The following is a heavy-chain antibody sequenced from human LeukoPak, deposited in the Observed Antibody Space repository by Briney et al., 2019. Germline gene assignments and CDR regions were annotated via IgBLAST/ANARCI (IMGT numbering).Heavy chain of an antibody. CDR3: SKNGDSSGWYPDY. Sequence: GGSLRLPCAASGFTFSSNPMSWVRQAPGKGLEWVSAISDNAGVTFYADSVRGRFTISRDNSKNTLYLQMNSLRAEDTALYYCSKNGDSSGWYPDYWGQGTLVTVSS. J-gene: IGHJ4*02. D-gene: IGHD6-19*01. CDR2: ISDNAGVT. CDR1: GFTFSSNP. V-gene: IGHV3-23*01.